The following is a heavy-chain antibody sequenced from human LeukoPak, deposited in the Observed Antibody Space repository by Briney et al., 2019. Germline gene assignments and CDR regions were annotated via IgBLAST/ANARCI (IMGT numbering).Heavy chain of an antibody. CDR1: AFTFSSYG. D-gene: IGHD3-22*01. CDR2: IQYDRTNE. J-gene: IGHJ6*03. Sequence: GGSLRLSCAASAFTFSSYGMHWVRQAPGKGLEWVAYIQYDRTNEQYAHSVKGRFRISRDNSKNTVYLQMNSLRAEDTAIYYCAKDGDSTGYYSSYYNHMDVWGKGTSVTISS. CDR3: AKDGDSTGYYSSYYNHMDV. V-gene: IGHV3-30*02.